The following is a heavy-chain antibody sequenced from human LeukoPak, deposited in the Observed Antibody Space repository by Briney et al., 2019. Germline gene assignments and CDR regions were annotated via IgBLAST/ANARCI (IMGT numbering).Heavy chain of an antibody. V-gene: IGHV3-21*01. Sequence: PGGSLRLSCAASGFTFSSYSMNWVRQAPGKGLEWVSYISSSRNYIFYADSVKGRFTISRDNAKNSLYLQMNSLRAEDTAVYYCARDPYYYDSSGYYGEGFDYWGQGTLVTVPS. D-gene: IGHD3-22*01. J-gene: IGHJ4*02. CDR1: GFTFSSYS. CDR3: ARDPYYYDSSGYYGEGFDY. CDR2: ISSSRNYI.